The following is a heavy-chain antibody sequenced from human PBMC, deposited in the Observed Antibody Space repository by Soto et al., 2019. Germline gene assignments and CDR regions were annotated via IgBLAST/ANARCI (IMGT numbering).Heavy chain of an antibody. CDR2: IYTSGST. J-gene: IGHJ6*02. Sequence: KPSETLSLTCTVSGGSISSYYWSWIRQPAGKGLEWIGRIYTSGSTNYNPSLKSRVTMSVDTSKNQFSLKLSSVTAADTAVYYCARDGSLDMGFGERSVGMDVWGQGTTVTVSS. D-gene: IGHD3-10*01. CDR3: ARDGSLDMGFGERSVGMDV. V-gene: IGHV4-4*07. CDR1: GGSISSYY.